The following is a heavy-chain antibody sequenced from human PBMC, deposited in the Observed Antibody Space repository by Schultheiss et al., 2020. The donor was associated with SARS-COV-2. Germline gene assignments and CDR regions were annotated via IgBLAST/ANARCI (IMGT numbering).Heavy chain of an antibody. D-gene: IGHD1-26*01. CDR2: INPNSGGT. J-gene: IGHJ3*02. CDR3: ARDLDGATVAFDI. CDR1: GYTFTGYY. Sequence: ASVKVSCKASGYTFTGYYMHWVRQAPGQGLEWMGRINPNSGGTNYAQKFQGRVTMTTDTSTSTAYMELRSLRSDDTAVYYCARDLDGATVAFDIWGQGTMVTVSS. V-gene: IGHV1-2*06.